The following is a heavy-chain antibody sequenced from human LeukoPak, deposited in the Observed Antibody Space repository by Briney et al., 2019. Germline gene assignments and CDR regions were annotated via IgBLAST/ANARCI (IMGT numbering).Heavy chain of an antibody. Sequence: GGSLRLSCAASGFTFSNAWMSWVRQAPGQGLEWVGRIKSKTDGGTTDYAATVKGRFTISRDDSKNTLYLQMNSLKTEDTAVYYCTTDTPYYYDSSGYYYYYYMDVWGKGTTVTVSS. CDR3: TTDTPYYYDSSGYYYYYYMDV. V-gene: IGHV3-15*01. CDR2: IKSKTDGGTT. J-gene: IGHJ6*03. D-gene: IGHD3-22*01. CDR1: GFTFSNAW.